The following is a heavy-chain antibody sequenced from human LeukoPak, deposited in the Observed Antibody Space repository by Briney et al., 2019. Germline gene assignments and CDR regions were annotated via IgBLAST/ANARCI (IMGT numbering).Heavy chain of an antibody. CDR3: AKVSAMAGTSFDY. Sequence: GASVKVSCKASGYTFTGYYMHWVRQAPGQGLEWMGWINPNSGGTNYAQKFQGRVTMTRDTSISTAYMELSRLRSDDTAVYYCAKVSAMAGTSFDYWGQGTLVTVFS. D-gene: IGHD6-19*01. CDR2: INPNSGGT. V-gene: IGHV1-2*02. CDR1: GYTFTGYY. J-gene: IGHJ4*02.